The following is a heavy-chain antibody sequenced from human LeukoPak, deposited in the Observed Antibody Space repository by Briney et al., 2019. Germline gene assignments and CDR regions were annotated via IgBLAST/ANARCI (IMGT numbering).Heavy chain of an antibody. CDR2: IYYSGTT. J-gene: IGHJ5*02. CDR1: GGSIISSSYN. CDR3: ARLPTGFPNWFDP. V-gene: IGHV4-39*01. Sequence: SETLSLTCTVSGGSIISSSYNWVWIRQPPGKGLDWIGTIYYSGTTYYNPSLQSRVTISVDTSKNEFSLKVNSVTAADTAVYYCARLPTGFPNWFDPWGQGTRVTVSS. D-gene: IGHD2-8*02.